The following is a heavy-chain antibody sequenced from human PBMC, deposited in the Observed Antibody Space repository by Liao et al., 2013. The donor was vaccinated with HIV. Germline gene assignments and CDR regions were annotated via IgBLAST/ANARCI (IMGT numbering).Heavy chain of an antibody. CDR2: IYYSGST. D-gene: IGHD3-3*01. CDR1: GGSISSYY. V-gene: IGHV4-59*01. J-gene: IGHJ5*02. Sequence: VQLQESGPGLVKPSETLSLTCTVSGGSISSYYWSWIRQPPGKGLEWIGYIYYSGSTNYNPSLKSRVTISVDTSKNQFSLKLSSVTAADTAVYYCARVDQYYDFWSGYENWFDPWGQGTLVTVSS. CDR3: ARVDQYYDFWSGYENWFDP.